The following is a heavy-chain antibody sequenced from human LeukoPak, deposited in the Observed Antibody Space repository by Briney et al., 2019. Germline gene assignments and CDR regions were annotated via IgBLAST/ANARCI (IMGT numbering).Heavy chain of an antibody. CDR3: AREASGWYGEWDAFDY. J-gene: IGHJ4*02. CDR1: GGTFSSYA. D-gene: IGHD6-19*01. CDR2: IIPIFGTA. Sequence: SVKVSCKASGGTFSSYAISWVRQAPGQGLEWMGGIIPIFGTANYAEKFQGRVTITADDSTSTAYMELSSLRSEDTAVYYCAREASGWYGEWDAFDYWGQGTLVTVSS. V-gene: IGHV1-69*01.